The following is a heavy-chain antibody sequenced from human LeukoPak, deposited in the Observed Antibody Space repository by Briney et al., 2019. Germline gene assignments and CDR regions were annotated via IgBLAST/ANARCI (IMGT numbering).Heavy chain of an antibody. Sequence: PSETLSLTCAVYGGSFSGYYWSWIRQPPGKGLEWIGEINHSGSTNYNPSLKSRVTITVDTSKNQFSLKLSSVTAADTALYYCAREIGPNDAFDMWGQGTMVTVSS. CDR3: AREIGPNDAFDM. CDR2: INHSGST. J-gene: IGHJ3*02. D-gene: IGHD2-21*01. V-gene: IGHV4-34*01. CDR1: GGSFSGYY.